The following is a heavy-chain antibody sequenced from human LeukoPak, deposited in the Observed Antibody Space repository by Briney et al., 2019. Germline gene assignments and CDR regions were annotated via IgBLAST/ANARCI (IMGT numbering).Heavy chain of an antibody. CDR2: IKSNTAGGIT. Sequence: GGSLRLSCAASGFSFSNSWMSWVRQAPGKGPEWVGRIKSNTAGGITHYAAPVKGRFTISRDDSKNTLYLQMNSLKTEDTAVYYCTAEPNWFDPWGQGTLVTVSS. CDR1: GFSFSNSW. D-gene: IGHD1-14*01. CDR3: TAEPNWFDP. V-gene: IGHV3-15*01. J-gene: IGHJ5*02.